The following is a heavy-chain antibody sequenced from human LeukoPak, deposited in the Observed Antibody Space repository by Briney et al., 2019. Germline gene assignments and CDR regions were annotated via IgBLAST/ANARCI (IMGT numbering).Heavy chain of an antibody. V-gene: IGHV1-46*01. CDR1: GYTFTSYY. CDR3: ATKPNGDAFDI. J-gene: IGHJ3*02. Sequence: ASVKVSCKASGYTFTSYYMHWVRQAPGQGLEWMGIINPSGGSTSYAQKFQGRVTMTRDTSTSTVYMELSSLRSEDTAVYYCATKPNGDAFDIWGQGTMVTVSS. CDR2: INPSGGST.